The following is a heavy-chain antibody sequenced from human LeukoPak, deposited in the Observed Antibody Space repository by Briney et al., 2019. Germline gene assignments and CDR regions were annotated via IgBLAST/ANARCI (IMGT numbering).Heavy chain of an antibody. Sequence: ASVKVSCKASGYTFTSYDINWVRQAPGKGLEWMGGFDPEDGETIYAQKFQGRVTMTEDTSTDTAYMELSSLRSEDTAVYYCATYSYGDAGGFDYWGQGTLVTVSS. V-gene: IGHV1-24*01. D-gene: IGHD4-17*01. CDR3: ATYSYGDAGGFDY. CDR1: GYTFTSYD. CDR2: FDPEDGET. J-gene: IGHJ4*02.